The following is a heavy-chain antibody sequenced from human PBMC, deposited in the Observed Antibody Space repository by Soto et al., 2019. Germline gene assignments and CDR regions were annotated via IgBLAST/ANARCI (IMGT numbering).Heavy chain of an antibody. V-gene: IGHV3-21*01. Sequence: EVQLVESGGGLVKPGRSLRLSCAASVFTFSSHWMNWVRQTPGKGLEWVSSISSTTTYIYYPDSMKGRFTISRDNAKNSLYLQMNGLRAEDTGVYYCVTGITFDYWGQGTLVTVSS. D-gene: IGHD1-20*01. CDR3: VTGITFDY. J-gene: IGHJ4*02. CDR2: ISSTTTYI. CDR1: VFTFSSHW.